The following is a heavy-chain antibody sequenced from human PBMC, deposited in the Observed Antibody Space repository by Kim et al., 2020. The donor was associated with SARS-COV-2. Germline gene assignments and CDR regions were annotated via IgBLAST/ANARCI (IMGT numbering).Heavy chain of an antibody. CDR1: GGTFSSYA. CDR3: ARWGENSDYDDSSGPDAFDI. D-gene: IGHD3-22*01. CDR2: IIPIFGTA. Sequence: SVKVSGKAAGGTFSSYAISWVRQAPGQGLEWMGGIIPIFGTANYAQKFQGRVTITADESTSTAYMELSSLRSEDTAVYYCARWGENSDYDDSSGPDAFDIWGQGTMVTVSS. J-gene: IGHJ3*02. V-gene: IGHV1-69*13.